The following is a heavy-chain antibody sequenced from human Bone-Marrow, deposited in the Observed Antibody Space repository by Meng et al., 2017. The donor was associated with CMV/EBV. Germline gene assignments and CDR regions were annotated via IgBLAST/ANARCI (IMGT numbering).Heavy chain of an antibody. V-gene: IGHV1-8*03. J-gene: IGHJ3*02. CDR2: MNPNSGNT. CDR3: ARGAVVTPQGGNAFDI. D-gene: IGHD4-23*01. Sequence: VPCTASKYTFTSYDINWVRQATGQGLEWMGWMNPNSGNTGYAQKFQGRVTITRNTSISTAYMELSSLRSEDTAVYYCARGAVVTPQGGNAFDIWGQGTMVTVSS. CDR1: KYTFTSYD.